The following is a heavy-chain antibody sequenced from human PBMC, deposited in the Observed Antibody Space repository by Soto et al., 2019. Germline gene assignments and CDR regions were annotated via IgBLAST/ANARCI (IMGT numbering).Heavy chain of an antibody. CDR3: ARGGGPFDY. D-gene: IGHD3-16*01. CDR2: IYTGGGT. Sequence: PGGSLRLSCAASGLTVSSNYMNWVRQAPGKGLEWVSLIYTGGGTYYADSVKGRFTVSRDNAKNTLYLQMNSLRAEDTAVYYCARGGGPFDYWGQGTLVTVSS. J-gene: IGHJ4*02. V-gene: IGHV3-53*01. CDR1: GLTVSSNY.